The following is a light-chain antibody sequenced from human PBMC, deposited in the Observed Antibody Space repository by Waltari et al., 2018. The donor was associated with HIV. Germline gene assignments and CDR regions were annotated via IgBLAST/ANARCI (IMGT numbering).Light chain of an antibody. CDR2: EVR. J-gene: IGLJ1*01. CDR1: SSDIGHYKY. V-gene: IGLV2-14*01. Sequence: QSAPTQPASVSGSPGQSITIPCTGPSSDIGHYKYVSWYQQSPVKAPKLMIYEVRNRPSGVSNRFSGSKSGNTASLTISGLQAEDEADYYCSSYISTTTLFGIGTKVTVL. CDR3: SSYISTTTL.